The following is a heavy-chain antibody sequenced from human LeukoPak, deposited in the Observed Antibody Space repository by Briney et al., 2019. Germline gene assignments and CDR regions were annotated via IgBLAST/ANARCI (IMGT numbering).Heavy chain of an antibody. CDR1: GGSFSGYY. CDR2: INHSRST. D-gene: IGHD1-14*01. J-gene: IGHJ4*02. V-gene: IGHV4-34*01. CDR3: ARFPPVFDY. Sequence: PSETLSLTCAVYGGSFSGYYWSWIRQPPGKGLEWIGEINHSRSTNYNPSLKSRVTISVDTSKNQFSLKLTSVTAADTAVYYCARFPPVFDYWGQGTLVIVSS.